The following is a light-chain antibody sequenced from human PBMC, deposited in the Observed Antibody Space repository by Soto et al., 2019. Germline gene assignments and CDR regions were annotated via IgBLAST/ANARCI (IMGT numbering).Light chain of an antibody. V-gene: IGKV3-11*01. CDR2: DXA. CDR3: QQRSNWPIT. Sequence: EVVLTQSPATLSWSPRDSATLSYRALRRVSNYLAWCQQNPGQAPRLXXDDXASMPTDIPARFSGSGSGTDFPLPISSIDPEDFALYYFQQRSNWPITFGQGTRLEIK. CDR1: RRVSNY. J-gene: IGKJ5*01.